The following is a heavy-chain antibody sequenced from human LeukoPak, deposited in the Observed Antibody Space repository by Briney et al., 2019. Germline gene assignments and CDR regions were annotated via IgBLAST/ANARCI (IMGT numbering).Heavy chain of an antibody. J-gene: IGHJ4*02. V-gene: IGHV3-20*04. Sequence: GGSLRLSCVASGFTFDDYGMSWVRQAPGKGLEWVSAISGSGGSIYYADSVKGRFTISRDNAKNSLYLQMNSLRAEDTAVYYCARVGPQSSSDYWGQGTLVTVSS. D-gene: IGHD3-10*01. CDR1: GFTFDDYG. CDR2: ISGSGGSI. CDR3: ARVGPQSSSDY.